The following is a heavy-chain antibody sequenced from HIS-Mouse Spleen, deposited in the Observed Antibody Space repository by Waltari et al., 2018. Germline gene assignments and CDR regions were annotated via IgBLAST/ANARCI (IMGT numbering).Heavy chain of an antibody. V-gene: IGHV3-53*01. CDR3: ARGGLAAAGWYFDL. Sequence: FTISRDNSKNTLYLQMNSLRAEDTAVYYCARGGLAAAGWYFDLWGRGTLVTVSS. J-gene: IGHJ2*01. D-gene: IGHD6-13*01.